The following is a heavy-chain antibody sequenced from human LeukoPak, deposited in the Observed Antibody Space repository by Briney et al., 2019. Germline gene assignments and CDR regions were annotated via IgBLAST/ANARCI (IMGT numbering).Heavy chain of an antibody. CDR2: SYHSGST. Sequence: SETLSLTCTVSGFSISSGGYYWGWIPQPPGKGLEGLVYSYHSGSTYYDPCLKSRVTISVDRSKNQFSLKLRSVTATDTAVYYCAVYCSSTSCPSIYAFDIWGQGTMVTVSS. CDR3: AVYCSSTSCPSIYAFDI. V-gene: IGHV4-30-2*01. CDR1: GFSISSGGYY. J-gene: IGHJ3*02. D-gene: IGHD2-2*01.